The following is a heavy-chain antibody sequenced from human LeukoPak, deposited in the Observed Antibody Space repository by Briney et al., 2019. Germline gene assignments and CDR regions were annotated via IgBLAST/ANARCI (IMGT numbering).Heavy chain of an antibody. J-gene: IGHJ3*02. CDR3: AKGGYFNFEN. CDR2: ISRNGPT. V-gene: IGHV3-23*01. Sequence: GGSLRLSCAASGFTFGTHDMQWVRQAPGKGLEWVSGISRNGPTYYSDSVRGRFTISRDNSKDTLYLQMSSLRAEDTAVDYCAKGGYFNFENWGQGTVVSVSS. D-gene: IGHD2-2*03. CDR1: GFTFGTHD.